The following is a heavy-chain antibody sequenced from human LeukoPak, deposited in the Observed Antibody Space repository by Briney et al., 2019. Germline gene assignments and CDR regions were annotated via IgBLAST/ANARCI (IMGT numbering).Heavy chain of an antibody. CDR3: AQRVQLIC. J-gene: IGHJ4*02. CDR1: GFTFSSYA. CDR2: IRGSGGST. Sequence: HPGGSLRLSCAASGFTFSSYAMTWVRQAPGKGLEWVSTIRGSGGSTYYADSVKGRFTISRDNSKNTLSLQMNSLRVEDTAVYYCAQRVQLICWGQGTLVTVSS. D-gene: IGHD5-18*01. V-gene: IGHV3-23*01.